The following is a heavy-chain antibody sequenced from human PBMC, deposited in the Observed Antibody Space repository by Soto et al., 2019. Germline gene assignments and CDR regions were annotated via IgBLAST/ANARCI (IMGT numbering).Heavy chain of an antibody. Sequence: SSVKVSCKASGYTFTSYYMHWVRQAPGQGLEWMGIINPIGGSTSYAQKFQGRVTMTRDTSTSTVYMELSSLRSQDTAVYYCARAYCSSTSCYQQTLAAAGPYHFEYSGQGTLVGVSS. J-gene: IGHJ4*02. CDR3: ARAYCSSTSCYQQTLAAAGPYHFEY. D-gene: IGHD2-2*01. V-gene: IGHV1-46*01. CDR2: INPIGGST. CDR1: GYTFTSYY.